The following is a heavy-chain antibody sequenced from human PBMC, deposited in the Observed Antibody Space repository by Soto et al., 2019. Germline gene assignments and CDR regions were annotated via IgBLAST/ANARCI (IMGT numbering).Heavy chain of an antibody. J-gene: IGHJ5*02. D-gene: IGHD2-15*01. V-gene: IGHV6-1*01. Sequence: SETRSLTCALAGASVSSNSAAWNWIRQSPSRGLEWLGRTYYRSKWYNDYAVSVKSRITINPDTSKKQCSLQLNSVTPEDTAVYYCARERVVAATDTNWFDPWGQGTRVTVSS. CDR2: TYYRSKWYN. CDR3: ARERVVAATDTNWFDP. CDR1: GASVSSNSAA.